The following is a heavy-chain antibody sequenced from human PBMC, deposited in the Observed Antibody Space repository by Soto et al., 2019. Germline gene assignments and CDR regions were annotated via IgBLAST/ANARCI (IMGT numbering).Heavy chain of an antibody. CDR2: IKSKTDGGKT. Sequence: GGSLRLSCAASGFTFSNAWMSWVRQAPGKGLEWVGRIKSKTDGGKTDYAAPVKGRFTISRDDSKNTLYLQMNSLKTEDTAVYYCTTDPYYDSSGYYYSDYWGQGTLVTVSS. V-gene: IGHV3-15*01. CDR1: GFTFSNAW. CDR3: TTDPYYDSSGYYYSDY. J-gene: IGHJ4*02. D-gene: IGHD3-22*01.